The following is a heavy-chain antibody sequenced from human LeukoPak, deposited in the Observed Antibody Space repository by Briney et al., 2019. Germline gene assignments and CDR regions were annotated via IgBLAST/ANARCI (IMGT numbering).Heavy chain of an antibody. J-gene: IGHJ6*02. D-gene: IGHD6-13*01. V-gene: IGHV3-48*03. Sequence: PGGSLRLSCAASGFTFSSYEMNWVRQAPGKGLEWVSYISSSGSTIYYADSVKGRFTISRDNAKNSLYLQMNSLRAEDTAVYYCARDLGYSSSWYYYYGVDVWGQGTTVTVSS. CDR3: ARDLGYSSSWYYYYGVDV. CDR1: GFTFSSYE. CDR2: ISSSGSTI.